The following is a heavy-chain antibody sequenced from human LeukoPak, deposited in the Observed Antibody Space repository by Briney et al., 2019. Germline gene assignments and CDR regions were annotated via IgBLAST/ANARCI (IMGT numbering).Heavy chain of an antibody. Sequence: SGESLKISCKGSGYTFTSYWIGWVRRMQGKGLEWMGIIYPGDSDTRYSPSFQGQVTISADKSISTAYLQWSSLKASDTAMYYCARQKLGYYYGSGSYHNWFDPWGQGTLVTVSS. CDR3: ARQKLGYYYGSGSYHNWFDP. CDR2: IYPGDSDT. D-gene: IGHD3-10*01. V-gene: IGHV5-51*01. CDR1: GYTFTSYW. J-gene: IGHJ5*02.